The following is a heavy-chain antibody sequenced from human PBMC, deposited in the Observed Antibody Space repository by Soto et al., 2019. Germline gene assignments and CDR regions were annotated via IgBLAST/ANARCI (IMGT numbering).Heavy chain of an antibody. CDR2: IYNSGST. J-gene: IGHJ4*02. D-gene: IGHD5-12*01. CDR1: GDSISSSY. CDR3: ASGRWLQLPGY. Sequence: QVQLQESGPGLVKPSETLSLTCTVSGDSISSSYWSWIRQPPGKGLEWIGYIYNSGSTNYNPSLKSRVTISVDTSKNQFSLTLTSVTAADTAVYYCASGRWLQLPGYWGQGTLVTVSS. V-gene: IGHV4-59*08.